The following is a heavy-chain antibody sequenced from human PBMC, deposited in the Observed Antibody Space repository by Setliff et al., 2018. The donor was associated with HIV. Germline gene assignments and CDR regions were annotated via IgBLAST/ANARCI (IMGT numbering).Heavy chain of an antibody. CDR1: GFAFNNYG. V-gene: IGHV3-30*02. Sequence: PGGSLRLSCAASGFAFNNYGMNWVRQAPGKGLEWVAFIRYDGSQKYYVDSVKGRFTISRDNSKNTLYLQMNTLRAEDTAVYYCAKDHATSSWFTALLDYWGQGALVTVSS. CDR3: AKDHATSSWFTALLDY. CDR2: IRYDGSQK. D-gene: IGHD6-13*01. J-gene: IGHJ4*02.